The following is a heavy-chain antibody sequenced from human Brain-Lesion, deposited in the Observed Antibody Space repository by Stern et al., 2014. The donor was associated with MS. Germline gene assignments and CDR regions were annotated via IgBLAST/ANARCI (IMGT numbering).Heavy chain of an antibody. Sequence: VQHVESQGVLVKRGSSRLIPCTSTGFSLKPSSASWVRQPPGKGRERTSSISSTTTYIYYVDSVKGRFPISRDNAKNSVFLQMNGLGADDTAVYYCARGYGDAYYRGLDVWRQGTTVTVSS. CDR1: GFSLKPSS. J-gene: IGHJ6*02. V-gene: IGHV3-21*01. D-gene: IGHD4-17*01. CDR2: ISSTTTYI. CDR3: ARGYGDAYYRGLDV.